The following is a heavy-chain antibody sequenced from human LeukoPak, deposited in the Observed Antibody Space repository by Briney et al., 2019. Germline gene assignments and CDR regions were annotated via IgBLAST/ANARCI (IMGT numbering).Heavy chain of an antibody. J-gene: IGHJ4*02. CDR3: ATAGGQLASFDY. V-gene: IGHV1-24*01. CDR1: GYTLTELS. CDR2: FDPEDGET. Sequence: ASVKVSCKVSGYTLTELSMHWVRQAPGKGLEWMGGFDPEDGETIYAQKFQGRVTMTEDTSTDTAYMELSSLRSEDTAVYYCATAGGQLASFDYWGQGTLVTVSS. D-gene: IGHD6-6*01.